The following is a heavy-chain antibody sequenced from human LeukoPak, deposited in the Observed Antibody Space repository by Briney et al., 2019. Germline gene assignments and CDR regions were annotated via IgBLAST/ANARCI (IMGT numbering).Heavy chain of an antibody. CDR2: IGYIGRHI. CDR1: GFNFRSYT. J-gene: IGHJ4*02. V-gene: IGHV3-48*01. D-gene: IGHD6-13*01. Sequence: PGGSLRLSCSASGFNFRSYTMNWVRQAPGKGLEWVAYIGYIGRHIYYADSVRGRFTISTDNAESSLYLQMNRLRVEDTAIYYCVRVPTAADGTCLDYWGQGTLVTVSS. CDR3: VRVPTAADGTCLDY.